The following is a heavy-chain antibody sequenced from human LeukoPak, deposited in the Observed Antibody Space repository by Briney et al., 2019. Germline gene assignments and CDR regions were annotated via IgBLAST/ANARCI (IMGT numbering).Heavy chain of an antibody. CDR2: IIPIFGTA. CDR1: GGTFSNYA. Sequence: ASVKVSCKASGGTFSNYAISWVRQAPGQGLEWMGGIIPIFGTANYAQKFQGRVTITTDESTSTAYMELSSLRSEDTAVYYCARVPGGDVFLTYYYYYMDVWGKGTTVTVSS. V-gene: IGHV1-69*05. D-gene: IGHD3-3*01. J-gene: IGHJ6*03. CDR3: ARVPGGDVFLTYYYYYMDV.